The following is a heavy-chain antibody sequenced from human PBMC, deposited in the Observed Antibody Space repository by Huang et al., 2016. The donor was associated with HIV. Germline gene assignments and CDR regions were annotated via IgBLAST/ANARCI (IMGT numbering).Heavy chain of an antibody. Sequence: QLLLQESGPGLVKPSEALALTCAVSGGSIRSSDYHWGWIRQPPGKGLEWIGSIYYKGSTHYSPSLKGGVTIAVDTAKNLFFLNLTSMTAADTAVYYCARHREGPVAYYSGWGSHLNYMDVWGRGRTVVVSS. CDR3: ARHREGPVAYYSGWGSHLNYMDV. J-gene: IGHJ6*03. D-gene: IGHD3-10*01. CDR1: GGSIRSSDYH. CDR2: IYYKGST. V-gene: IGHV4-39*01.